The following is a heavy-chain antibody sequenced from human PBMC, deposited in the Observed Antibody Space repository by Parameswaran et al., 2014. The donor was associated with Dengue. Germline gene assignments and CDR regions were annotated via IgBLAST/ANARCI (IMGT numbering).Heavy chain of an antibody. CDR2: IYYSGST. V-gene: IGHV4-31*02. Sequence: RWIRQPPGKGLEWIGYIYYSGSTYYNPSLKSRVTISVDTSKNQFSLKLSSVTAADTAVYYCARSDWELRDAFDIWGQGTMVTVSS. CDR3: ARSDWELRDAFDI. J-gene: IGHJ3*02. D-gene: IGHD1-26*01.